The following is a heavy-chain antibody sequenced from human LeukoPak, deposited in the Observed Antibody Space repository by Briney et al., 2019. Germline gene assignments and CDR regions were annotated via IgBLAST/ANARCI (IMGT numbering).Heavy chain of an antibody. Sequence: PGESLQISCQGSGYSFTSYWIGWVRQLPGKGLEWMGIIYPGDSDTRYSTSFQGQVTISADTAISTAYLQWSSLKASDTAMYYCARARGYGSGSYHYLWGQGTLVTVSS. CDR1: GYSFTSYW. V-gene: IGHV5-51*01. D-gene: IGHD3-10*01. J-gene: IGHJ4*02. CDR2: IYPGDSDT. CDR3: ARARGYGSGSYHYL.